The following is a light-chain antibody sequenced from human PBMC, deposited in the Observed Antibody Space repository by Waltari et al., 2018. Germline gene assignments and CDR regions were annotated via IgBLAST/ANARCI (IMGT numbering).Light chain of an antibody. V-gene: IGKV4-1*01. Sequence: DIVMTQSPDSLAVSLGERATINSNSSQSVLYSSNNMNYVAWYQQKPGQPPKLLIYWASTRKSGVPDRFSGSVSGTDFTLTISSLQAEDVAVYYCQQYYSPPFTFGPGTKVDIK. J-gene: IGKJ3*01. CDR3: QQYYSPPFT. CDR2: WAS. CDR1: QSVLYSSNNMNY.